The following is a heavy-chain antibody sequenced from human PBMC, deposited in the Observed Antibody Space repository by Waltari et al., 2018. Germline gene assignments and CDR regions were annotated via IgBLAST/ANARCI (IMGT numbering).Heavy chain of an antibody. D-gene: IGHD6-6*01. CDR3: ATNRGGYSSSPYSFDY. V-gene: IGHV4-39*01. J-gene: IGHJ4*02. CDR2: IYYSGST. Sequence: QLQLQESGPGLVKPSETLSLTCTVSGGSISSRSYYWGWIRQPPGKGLEWIGSIYYSGSTYYNPSLKSRVTISVDTSKNQFSLKLSSVTAADTAVYYCATNRGGYSSSPYSFDYWGQGTLVTVSS. CDR1: GGSISSRSYY.